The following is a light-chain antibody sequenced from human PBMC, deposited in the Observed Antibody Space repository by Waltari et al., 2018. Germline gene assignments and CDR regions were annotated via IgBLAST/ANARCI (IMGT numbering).Light chain of an antibody. CDR1: SSDVGGYNY. CDR3: CSYAGSYVV. CDR2: DVN. J-gene: IGLJ2*01. V-gene: IGLV2-11*01. Sequence: QSALTQPRSVSGSPGQSVTISCTGTSSDVGGYNYVSWYQQHPGKAPNLMIYDVNKRPSGVPDRFSGSKSGNTASLTISGLQAEDAADYYCCSYAGSYVVFGGGTKLTVL.